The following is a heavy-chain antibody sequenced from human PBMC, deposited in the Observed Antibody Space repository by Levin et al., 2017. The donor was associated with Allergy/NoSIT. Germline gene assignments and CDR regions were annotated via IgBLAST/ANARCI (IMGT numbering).Heavy chain of an antibody. J-gene: IGHJ4*02. Sequence: GGSLRLSCAASGFTFSSYGFHWVRQAPGKGLEWVAVISYDGSNKYYADSVKGRFTISRDNSKNTLYLQMNSLRAEDTAVYYCAKSRGNLAAASDYWGQGTLVTVSS. V-gene: IGHV3-30*18. CDR2: ISYDGSNK. D-gene: IGHD6-13*01. CDR3: AKSRGNLAAASDY. CDR1: GFTFSSYG.